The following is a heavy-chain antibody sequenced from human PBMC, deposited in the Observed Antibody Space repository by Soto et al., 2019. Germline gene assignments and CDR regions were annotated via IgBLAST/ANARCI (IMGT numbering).Heavy chain of an antibody. CDR2: TAYTGNT. Sequence: LSLTCVVSGGSITSYHWSWIRQFPGKGLEWIAYTAYTGNTNYNPSLKSRVTISMDTSKNQLSLKLTSMTAADTAVYYCARSSAGVFGIIIEGSNWLAPWGQGSLVTVSS. CDR1: GGSITSYH. D-gene: IGHD3-16*02. CDR3: ARSSAGVFGIIIEGSNWLAP. J-gene: IGHJ5*02. V-gene: IGHV4-59*01.